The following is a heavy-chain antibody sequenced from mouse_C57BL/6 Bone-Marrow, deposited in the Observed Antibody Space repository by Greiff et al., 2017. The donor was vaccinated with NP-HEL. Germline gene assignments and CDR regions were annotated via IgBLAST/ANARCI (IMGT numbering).Heavy chain of an antibody. D-gene: IGHD2-5*01. CDR3: TTIITTNYLDY. Sequence: EVMLVESGGGLVKPGGSLKLSCAASGFTFSSYAMSWVRQTPEKRLEWVATISDGGSYTYYPDNVKGRFTISRDNAKNNLYLQMTHLKSEDTAMYHYTTIITTNYLDYGGQRTTHTVSS. CDR1: GFTFSSYA. V-gene: IGHV5-4*03. CDR2: ISDGGSYT. J-gene: IGHJ2*01.